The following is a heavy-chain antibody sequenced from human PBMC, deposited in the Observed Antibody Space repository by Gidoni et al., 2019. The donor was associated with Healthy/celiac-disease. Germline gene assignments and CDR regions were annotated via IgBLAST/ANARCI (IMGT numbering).Heavy chain of an antibody. D-gene: IGHD3-22*01. CDR3: ARGLKDIPVYYYDSSGYYYFDY. CDR2: INHSGST. J-gene: IGHJ4*02. CDR1: GGSFSGYY. V-gene: IGHV4-34*01. Sequence: QVQLQQWGAGLLKPSETLSLTCAVHGGSFSGYYWRWIRQPPGKGLEWIGEINHSGSTNYNPSLKSRVTISVDTSKNQFSLKLSSVTAADTAVYYCARGLKDIPVYYYDSSGYYYFDYWGQGTLVTVSS.